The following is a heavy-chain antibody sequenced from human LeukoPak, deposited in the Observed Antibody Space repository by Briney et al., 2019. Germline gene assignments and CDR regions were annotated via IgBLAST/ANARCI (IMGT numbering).Heavy chain of an antibody. Sequence: GGSLRLSCAASGFTVSSNYMSWVRQAPGKGLEWVSVIYSGGSTYYADSVKGRFTISRDNSKNTLYLQMNSLRAEDTAVYYCASVFYDILTGYYPRENDAFDIWGQGTMVTVSS. CDR2: IYSGGST. J-gene: IGHJ3*02. CDR1: GFTVSSNY. V-gene: IGHV3-53*01. D-gene: IGHD3-9*01. CDR3: ASVFYDILTGYYPRENDAFDI.